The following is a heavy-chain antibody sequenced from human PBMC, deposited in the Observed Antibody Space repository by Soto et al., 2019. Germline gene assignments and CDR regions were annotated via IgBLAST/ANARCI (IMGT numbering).Heavy chain of an antibody. J-gene: IGHJ4*02. CDR1: GGSISSGGYY. CDR3: ARDQYYGSGEVFDY. Sequence: SETLSLTCTVSGGSISSGGYYWSWIRQHPGKGLEWIGYIYYSGSTYYNPSLKSRVTISVDTSKNQFSLKLSSVTAADTAVYYCARDQYYGSGEVFDYWGQGTLVTVSS. D-gene: IGHD3-10*01. V-gene: IGHV4-31*03. CDR2: IYYSGST.